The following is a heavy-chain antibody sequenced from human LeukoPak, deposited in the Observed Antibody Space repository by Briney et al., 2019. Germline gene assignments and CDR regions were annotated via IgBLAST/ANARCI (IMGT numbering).Heavy chain of an antibody. CDR1: VYPLSTHA. CDR3: AKLGSGMYTVPFYHHGMDV. CDR2: FSCWGDRS. D-gene: IGHD3-10*01. V-gene: IGHV3-23*01. Sequence: GGSLRLSCAASVYPLSTHAMRWVRQARGKGVEWVSVFSCWGDRSSYADSVKGRFTISRDNYKNALYVQMHNLRAEDTAVYYCAKLGSGMYTVPFYHHGMDVGGQGTTVTVPS. J-gene: IGHJ6*02.